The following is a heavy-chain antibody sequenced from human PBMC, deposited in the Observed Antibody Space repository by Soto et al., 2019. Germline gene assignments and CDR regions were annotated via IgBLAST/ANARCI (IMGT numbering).Heavy chain of an antibody. D-gene: IGHD3-10*01. J-gene: IGHJ5*02. CDR1: GFTFSSYA. V-gene: IGHV3-23*01. Sequence: PGGSLRLSCAASGFTFSSYAMSWVRQAPGKGLEWVSAISGSGGSTYYADSVKGRFTISRDNSKNTLYLQMNSLRAEDTAVYYCAKDMATPRLNYYGSGTMTWFDPWGQGTLVTVSS. CDR3: AKDMATPRLNYYGSGTMTWFDP. CDR2: ISGSGGST.